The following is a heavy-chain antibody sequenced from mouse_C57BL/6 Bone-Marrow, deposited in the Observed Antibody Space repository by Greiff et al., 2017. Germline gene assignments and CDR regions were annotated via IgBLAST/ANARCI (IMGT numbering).Heavy chain of an antibody. V-gene: IGHV1-55*01. CDR3: ENSANRADPFDY. D-gene: IGHD3-3*01. CDR1: GYTFTGYW. J-gene: IGHJ2*01. CDR2: IYPGSGST. Sequence: QVQLQQPGAELVKPGASVKMSCKASGYTFTGYWITWVKQRPGQGLEWIGDIYPGSGSTNYNEKFKGKATFTADTSSNTAYMQLSSLTTEDSAVYYCENSANRADPFDYWGQGTTLTVSA.